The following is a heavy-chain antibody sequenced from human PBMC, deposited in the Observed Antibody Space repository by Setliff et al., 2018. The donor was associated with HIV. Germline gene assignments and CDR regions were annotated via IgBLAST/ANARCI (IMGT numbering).Heavy chain of an antibody. V-gene: IGHV1-18*01. CDR2: TSPYNGNT. CDR1: GYTFMSYG. J-gene: IGHJ3*01. Sequence: ASVKVSCKASGYTFMSYGISWVRQAPGQGLEWMGWTSPYNGNTSYTHKLQGRVTMTTDTSTSTVYMELRSLRSDDTAVYYCARVPYRSAWFSGGHDAFDVWGQGTMVTVSS. CDR3: ARVPYRSAWFSGGHDAFDV. D-gene: IGHD6-19*01.